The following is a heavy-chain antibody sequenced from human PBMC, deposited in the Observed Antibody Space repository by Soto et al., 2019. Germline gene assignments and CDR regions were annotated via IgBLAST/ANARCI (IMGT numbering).Heavy chain of an antibody. CDR2: ITGITEVGTT. V-gene: IGHV3-15*01. CDR3: TRDADCGGGCYSWS. D-gene: IGHD2-15*01. Sequence: EVQLVESGGGLVKPGESLRLSCAASGFTFNSAWMSWARQAPGKGLDWVGRITGITEVGTTDYAAPVKGRFTISRDSSKNTLFLQMNSLKIEDTAVYYCTRDADCGGGCYSWSWCQGTLVTVSS. CDR1: GFTFNSAW. J-gene: IGHJ5*02.